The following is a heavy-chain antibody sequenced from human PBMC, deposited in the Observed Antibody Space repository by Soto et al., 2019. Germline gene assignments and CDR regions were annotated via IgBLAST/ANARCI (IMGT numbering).Heavy chain of an antibody. CDR3: AKDGLGYCSGGSCYPPSGVDY. J-gene: IGHJ4*02. V-gene: IGHV3-23*01. D-gene: IGHD2-15*01. CDR1: GFPFSSYA. CDR2: ISGSGGST. Sequence: PGGSLRLSCAASGFPFSSYAMSWVRQAPGKGLEWVSAISGSGGSTYYADSVKGRFTISRDNSKNTLYLQMNSLRAEDTAVYYCAKDGLGYCSGGSCYPPSGVDYWGQGTLVTVSS.